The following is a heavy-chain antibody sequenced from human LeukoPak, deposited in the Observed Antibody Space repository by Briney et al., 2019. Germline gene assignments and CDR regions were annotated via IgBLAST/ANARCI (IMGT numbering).Heavy chain of an antibody. CDR2: INHSGST. CDR1: GGSFSGYY. V-gene: IGHV4-34*01. D-gene: IGHD3-9*01. Sequence: PSETLSLTCAVYGGSFSGYYWSWIRQPPGKGLEWIGEINHSGSTNYNPSLKSRVTIPVDTSKNQFSLKLSSVTAADTAVYYCARIYDIALDYWGQGTLVTVSS. CDR3: ARIYDIALDY. J-gene: IGHJ4*02.